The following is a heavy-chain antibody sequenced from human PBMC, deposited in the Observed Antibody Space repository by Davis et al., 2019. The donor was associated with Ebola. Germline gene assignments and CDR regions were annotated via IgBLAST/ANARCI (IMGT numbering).Heavy chain of an antibody. J-gene: IGHJ5*02. CDR1: GGSFSGYY. D-gene: IGHD2-2*01. Sequence: PSETLSLTCAVYGGSFSGYYWSWIRQPPGTGLEWIGEINHSGSTNYNPSLKSRVTISVDTSKNQFSLKLSSVTAADTAVYYCARGYCSSTSCYGISWFDPWGQGTLVTVSS. CDR3: ARGYCSSTSCYGISWFDP. CDR2: INHSGST. V-gene: IGHV4-34*01.